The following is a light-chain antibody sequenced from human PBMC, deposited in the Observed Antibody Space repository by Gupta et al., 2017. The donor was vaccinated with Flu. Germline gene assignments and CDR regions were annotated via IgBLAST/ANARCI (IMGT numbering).Light chain of an antibody. CDR3: QQHDSSPVT. V-gene: IGKV3-20*01. CDR2: GAA. Sequence: EIVLTQSPGPLSCSPGERATLACRASQSINIRSLAWYQQKPGQAPSLFINGAATRATGIPDRSSGSGSGTDFTPTISRLEPEDFAVYCCQQHDSSPVTFGQGTKLEIK. CDR1: QSINIRS. J-gene: IGKJ2*01.